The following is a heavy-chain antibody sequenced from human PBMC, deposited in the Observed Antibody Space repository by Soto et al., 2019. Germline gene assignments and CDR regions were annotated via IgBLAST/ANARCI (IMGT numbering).Heavy chain of an antibody. CDR2: IYYSGST. Sequence: SETLSLTCTVSGGSISSSSYYWGWIRQPTEKGLEWIGSIYYSGSTYYNPSLKSRVTISVDTSKNQFSLKLSSVTAADTAVYYCASLAIWLPSDAFVIWGQGTMVTVSS. D-gene: IGHD5-12*01. J-gene: IGHJ3*02. CDR1: GGSISSSSYY. V-gene: IGHV4-39*01. CDR3: ASLAIWLPSDAFVI.